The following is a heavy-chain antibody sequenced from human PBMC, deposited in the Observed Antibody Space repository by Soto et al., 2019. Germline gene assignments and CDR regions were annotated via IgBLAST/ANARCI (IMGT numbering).Heavy chain of an antibody. CDR3: AHWRGGVASF. D-gene: IGHD3-16*01. Sequence: QITLNESGPALVKPTQTLTLTCTFSGFSLNTRDVGVGWIRQPPGKALEWLGVVYWDDDKTYSPSLKSRLTITKDTPKNQVVLRMTKMDPGDTATYYCAHWRGGVASFWGQGTLVTVSS. CDR2: VYWDDDK. V-gene: IGHV2-5*02. J-gene: IGHJ4*02. CDR1: GFSLNTRDVG.